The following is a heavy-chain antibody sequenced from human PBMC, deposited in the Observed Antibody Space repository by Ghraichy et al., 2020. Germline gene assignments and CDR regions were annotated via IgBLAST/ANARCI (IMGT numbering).Heavy chain of an antibody. CDR2: TYYNSKWYH. J-gene: IGHJ5*02. V-gene: IGHV6-1*01. D-gene: IGHD5-12*01. Sequence: TLSLTCAISGDSVSSDSGAWNWIRQSPSRGLEWLGRTYYNSKWYHDYAVSVESRMTINPDTSKNQVSLQLNSVTPEDTAVYYCARGWLRTWFDPWGQGTLVTVSS. CDR3: ARGWLRTWFDP. CDR1: GDSVSSDSGA.